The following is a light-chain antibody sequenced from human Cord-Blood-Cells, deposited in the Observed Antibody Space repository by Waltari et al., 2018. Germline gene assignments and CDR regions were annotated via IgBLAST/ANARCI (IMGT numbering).Light chain of an antibody. Sequence: QSALTQPASVSGSPGQSITISCTGTSSDVGGYNYVSWYQQHPGKAPKLMIYDVGKRPSGFSNRFSGSKSGNTASLTISGLQAEDEADYYCSSYTSSSTSWVFGGGTKLTVL. V-gene: IGLV2-14*01. CDR3: SSYTSSSTSWV. CDR2: DVG. CDR1: SSDVGGYNY. J-gene: IGLJ3*02.